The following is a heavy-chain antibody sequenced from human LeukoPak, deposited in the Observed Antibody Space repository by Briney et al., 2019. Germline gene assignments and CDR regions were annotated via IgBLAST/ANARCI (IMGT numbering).Heavy chain of an antibody. J-gene: IGHJ4*02. CDR2: IIGGGGST. V-gene: IGHV3-23*01. D-gene: IGHD2-2*01. Sequence: GGTLRLSCAASGFPFSSHGMSWVRQAPGKGLEWVSGIIGGGGSTYYADSVKGRFTISGDNSRNTLFLQMNSLRAEATAVYYCAHGAMYQLDYWGQGTLVTVSS. CDR3: AHGAMYQLDY. CDR1: GFPFSSHG.